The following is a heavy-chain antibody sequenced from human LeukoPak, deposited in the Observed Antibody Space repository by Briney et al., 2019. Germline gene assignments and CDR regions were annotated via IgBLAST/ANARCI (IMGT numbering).Heavy chain of an antibody. D-gene: IGHD3-22*01. V-gene: IGHV4-59*01. CDR3: AKSLYYYDGSGYS. Sequence: SSETLSLTCTVSGGSISSYYWNWIRQPPGKGLEWIGHVYYSGTTNYNPSLKSRVTISVDTSKNQFSLNLTSVTAADTAVYYCAKSLYYYDGSGYSWGQGILVTVSS. CDR1: GGSISSYY. J-gene: IGHJ4*02. CDR2: VYYSGTT.